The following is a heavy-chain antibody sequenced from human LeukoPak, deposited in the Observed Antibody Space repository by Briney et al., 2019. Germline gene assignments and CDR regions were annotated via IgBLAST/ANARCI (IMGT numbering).Heavy chain of an antibody. V-gene: IGHV4-59*01. J-gene: IGHJ4*02. CDR3: ARGYSSSWYYFDY. D-gene: IGHD6-13*01. CDR1: GDSISSYY. Sequence: SETLSLTCTVSGDSISSYYWSWFRQPPGKGLEWIGYIYGSGSTNYNPSLKSRVTMAVDTSKNQFSLKLSSVTAADTAVYYCARGYSSSWYYFDYWGQGTLVTVTS. CDR2: IYGSGST.